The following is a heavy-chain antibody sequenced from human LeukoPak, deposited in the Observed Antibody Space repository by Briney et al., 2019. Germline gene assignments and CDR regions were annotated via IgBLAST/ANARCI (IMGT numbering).Heavy chain of an antibody. V-gene: IGHV3-9*01. CDR1: GLTFDDYA. CDR2: ISWDSASI. J-gene: IGHJ4*02. CDR3: AKVRTSSSWYFGFVY. Sequence: GGSLTPSRAASGLTFDDYAMHSVRQPPGKCLEWVSGISWDSASIAYADSVKGRFSISRDNAKNSLYLQMNSLRAEDTALYYCAKVRTSSSWYFGFVYWGEGGLVTVSS. D-gene: IGHD6-13*01.